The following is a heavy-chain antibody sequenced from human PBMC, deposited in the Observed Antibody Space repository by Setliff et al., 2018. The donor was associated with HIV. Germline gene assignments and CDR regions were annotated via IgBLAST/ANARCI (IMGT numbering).Heavy chain of an antibody. V-gene: IGHV4-39*01. CDR1: GVSIGSSSYY. J-gene: IGHJ4*02. CDR2: IYFNGNT. Sequence: SETLSLTCIVSGVSIGSSSYYWGWIRQPPGKGLEWIASIYFNGNTCYSPSLKSRVTMSIDTSKNEFSLNLSSVTAADTALYFCATSENRVTDYWGQGIKVTVSS. D-gene: IGHD1-26*01. CDR3: ATSENRVTDY.